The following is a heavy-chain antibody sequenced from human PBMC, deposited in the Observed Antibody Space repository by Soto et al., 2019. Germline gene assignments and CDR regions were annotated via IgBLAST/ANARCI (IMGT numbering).Heavy chain of an antibody. Sequence: SETLSLTCTVSGGSISSGGYYWSWIRQHPGKGLEWIGYIYYSGSTYYNPSLKSRVTISVDTSKNQFSLKLSSVTAADTAVYYCARVARDCSSTSCSLDPWGQRTLVTVSS. D-gene: IGHD2-2*01. CDR1: GGSISSGGYY. V-gene: IGHV4-31*03. J-gene: IGHJ5*02. CDR2: IYYSGST. CDR3: ARVARDCSSTSCSLDP.